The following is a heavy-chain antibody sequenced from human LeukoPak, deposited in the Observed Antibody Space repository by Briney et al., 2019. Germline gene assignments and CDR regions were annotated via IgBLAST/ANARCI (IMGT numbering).Heavy chain of an antibody. J-gene: IGHJ6*03. CDR1: GGTFSSYA. Sequence: ASVKVSCKASGGTFSSYAISWVRQAPGQGLEWMGGIIPIFGTANYAQKFRGRVTITADKSTRTAYMELSSLRSEDTAVYYCARDGVLRYFDYYYYYMDVWGKGTTVTISS. D-gene: IGHD3-9*01. V-gene: IGHV1-69*06. CDR3: ARDGVLRYFDYYYYYMDV. CDR2: IIPIFGTA.